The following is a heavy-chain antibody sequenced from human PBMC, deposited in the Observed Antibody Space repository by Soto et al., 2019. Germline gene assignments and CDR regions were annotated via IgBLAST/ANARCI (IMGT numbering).Heavy chain of an antibody. Sequence: EVQLVESGGGLVKPGGSLRLSCAASGFTFSSYSMNWVRQARGKGLEWVSSISSSSSYIYYADSVKGRFTISRDNAKNSLYLQMNSLRPEDTAVYYCAREGIAVAGYYFDYWGQGTLVTVSS. CDR2: ISSSSSYI. D-gene: IGHD6-19*01. CDR3: AREGIAVAGYYFDY. CDR1: GFTFSSYS. J-gene: IGHJ4*02. V-gene: IGHV3-21*01.